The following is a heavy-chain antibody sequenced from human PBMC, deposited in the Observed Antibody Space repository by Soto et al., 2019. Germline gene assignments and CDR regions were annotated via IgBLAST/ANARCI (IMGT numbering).Heavy chain of an antibody. V-gene: IGHV4-34*01. J-gene: IGHJ4*02. CDR2: INHSGST. CDR3: ARRGPMVRGVINTSRFDY. Sequence: QVQLQQWGAGLLKPSETLSLTCAVYGGSFSGYYWSWIRQPPGKGLEWIGEINHSGSTNYNPSLKSRVTITVDTSKNQFSLKLSSGTAADTAVYYCARRGPMVRGVINTSRFDYCGQGTLVTVSS. D-gene: IGHD3-10*01. CDR1: GGSFSGYY.